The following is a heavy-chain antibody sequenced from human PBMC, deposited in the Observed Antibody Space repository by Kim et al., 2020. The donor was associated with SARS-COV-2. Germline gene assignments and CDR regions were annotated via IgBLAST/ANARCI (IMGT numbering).Heavy chain of an antibody. CDR1: GSPF. CDR3: ARGVAYGMDV. J-gene: IGHJ6*02. CDR2: INPDGSVK. Sequence: ASVKVSCKTSGSPFIHWVRQAPGQGLVWMALINPDGSVKTYAQNFRGRVTMTRDTSTGTVDMELSGLRSEDTAVYYCARGVAYGMDVWGQGTTVTVSS. V-gene: IGHV1-46*01.